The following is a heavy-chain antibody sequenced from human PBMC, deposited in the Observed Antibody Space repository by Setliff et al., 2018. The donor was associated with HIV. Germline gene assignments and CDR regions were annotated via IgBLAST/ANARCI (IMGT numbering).Heavy chain of an antibody. CDR1: GYTSTSYD. CDR3: ARTRSGGSSVYYYYYMDV. CDR2: TNPDSGNT. V-gene: IGHV1-8*01. J-gene: IGHJ6*03. D-gene: IGHD2-15*01. Sequence: ASVKVSCKASGYTSTSYDINWVRQATGQGLGWMGWTNPDSGNTGSAQNFQGRLTITWNTSISTAYMELGSLGFDDTAVYFCARTRSGGSSVYYYYYMDVWGQGTAVTVS.